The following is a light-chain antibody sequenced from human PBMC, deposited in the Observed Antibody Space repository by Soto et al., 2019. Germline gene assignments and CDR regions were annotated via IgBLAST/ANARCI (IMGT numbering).Light chain of an antibody. CDR1: NSDVGIYNY. CDR2: EVS. Sequence: QSALTQPASVSGSPGQSITISCTGSNSDVGIYNYVSWYQQHPGKAPKLMIYEVSNRPSGVSYRFSGSKSGSTASLTISGLQAEDEADYYCSSYTDSNTRVFGTGTKLTVL. J-gene: IGLJ1*01. CDR3: SSYTDSNTRV. V-gene: IGLV2-14*01.